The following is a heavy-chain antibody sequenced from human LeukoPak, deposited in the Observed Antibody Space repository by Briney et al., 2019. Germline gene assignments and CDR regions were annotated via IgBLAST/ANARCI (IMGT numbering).Heavy chain of an antibody. CDR3: AREVGERLPAGL. V-gene: IGHV1-69*04. J-gene: IGHJ4*02. CDR2: IIPILGIA. Sequence: ASVKVSCKASGGTFSSYTISWVRQAPGQRLEWMGRIIPILGIANYAQKFQGRVTITADKSTSTAYMELSSLRSEDTAVYYCAREVGERLPAGLWGQGTLVTVSS. D-gene: IGHD3-16*01. CDR1: GGTFSSYT.